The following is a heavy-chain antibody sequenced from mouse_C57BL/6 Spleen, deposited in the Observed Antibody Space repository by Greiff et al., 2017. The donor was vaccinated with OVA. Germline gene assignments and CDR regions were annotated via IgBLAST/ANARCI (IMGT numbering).Heavy chain of an antibody. CDR1: GYAFSSSW. D-gene: IGHD2-5*01. V-gene: IGHV1-82*01. J-gene: IGHJ3*01. Sequence: VQLKESGPELVKPGASVKISCKASGYAFSSSWMNWVKQRPGKGLEWIGRIYPGDGDTNYNGKFKGKATLTADKSSSTAYMQLSSLTSEDSAVYFCAREVYSNYVSFAYWGQGTLVTVSA. CDR3: AREVYSNYVSFAY. CDR2: IYPGDGDT.